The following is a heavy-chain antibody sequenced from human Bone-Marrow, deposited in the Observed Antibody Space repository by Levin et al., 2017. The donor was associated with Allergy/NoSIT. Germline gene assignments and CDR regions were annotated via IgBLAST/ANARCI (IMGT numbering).Heavy chain of an antibody. V-gene: IGHV3-21*01. CDR1: GFTFSSYS. Sequence: GGSLRLSCAASGFTFSSYSMNWVRQAPGKGLEWVSSISSSSSYIYYADSVKGRFTISRDNAKNSLYLQMNSLRAEDTAVYYCARGSSWTHGNDYWGQGTLVTVSS. CDR2: ISSSSSYI. CDR3: ARGSSWTHGNDY. D-gene: IGHD6-13*01. J-gene: IGHJ4*02.